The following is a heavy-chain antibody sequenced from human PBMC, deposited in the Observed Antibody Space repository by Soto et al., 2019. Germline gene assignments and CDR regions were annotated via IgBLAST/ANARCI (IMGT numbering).Heavy chain of an antibody. Sequence: PSQTLSLTCAISGDSASSNTEAWNWIRLSPSRGLEWLGRVYYRSNWKNDFAVSVKSRISITADTSRNQFSLQLNSVTPEDTAIYYCARGYGLHFWGQGTMVTVSS. J-gene: IGHJ3*01. V-gene: IGHV6-1*01. CDR3: ARGYGLHF. CDR1: GDSASSNTEA. CDR2: VYYRSNWKN. D-gene: IGHD3-10*01.